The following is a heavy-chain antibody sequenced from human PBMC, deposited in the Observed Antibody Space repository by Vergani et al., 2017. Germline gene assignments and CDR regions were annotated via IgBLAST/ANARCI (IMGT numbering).Heavy chain of an antibody. J-gene: IGHJ5*02. D-gene: IGHD6-13*01. CDR2: IKQDGSEK. Sequence: EVQLVESGGGLVQPGGSLRLSCAASGFTFSSYWMSWVRQAPGKGLEWVANIKQDGSEKYYVDSVKGRFTISRDNAKNSLYLQMNRLRAEDTAVYYCASLDPAWYSSSWYRNNWFDPWGQGTLVTVSS. CDR3: ASLDPAWYSSSWYRNNWFDP. CDR1: GFTFSSYW. V-gene: IGHV3-7*03.